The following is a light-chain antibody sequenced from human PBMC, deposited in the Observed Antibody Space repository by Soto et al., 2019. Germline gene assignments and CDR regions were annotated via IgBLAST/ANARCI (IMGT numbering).Light chain of an antibody. CDR3: SSYTTSNTRQIV. V-gene: IGLV2-14*03. J-gene: IGLJ1*01. CDR1: SGDVGGYNY. CDR2: DVS. Sequence: QSVLTQPASVSGSPGQSITISCTGTSGDVGGYNYVSWYQHHPGKAPKLMIFDVSNRPSGVSNRFSGSKSGNTASLTISWLQPEDEADYYCSSYTTSNTRQIVFGTGTKVTVL.